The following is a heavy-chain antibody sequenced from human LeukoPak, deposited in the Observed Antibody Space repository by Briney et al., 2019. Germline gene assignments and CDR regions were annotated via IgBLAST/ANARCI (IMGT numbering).Heavy chain of an antibody. Sequence: SPTLSLTCAISGDSFSSNSAGWSWLRQSPSRGLEWLGRTYYRSKWYNDYAASVKSRITINPDTSKNQFSLQLNSVTPEDTAVYYCARRSNSDGSFDYWGQGTLVTVSS. CDR1: GDSFSSNSAG. V-gene: IGHV6-1*01. J-gene: IGHJ4*02. D-gene: IGHD4-11*01. CDR2: TYYRSKWYN. CDR3: ARRSNSDGSFDY.